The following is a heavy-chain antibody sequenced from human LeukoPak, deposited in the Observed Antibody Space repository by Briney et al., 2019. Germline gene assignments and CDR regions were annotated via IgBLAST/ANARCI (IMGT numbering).Heavy chain of an antibody. CDR2: IYHSGNT. Sequence: SETLSLTCTVSGDSISSGYYWGWIRQPPGKGLEWIGSIYHSGNTYSDSSLKTRVTMSVDTSENQFSLKLTSVTAADTAVYYCARASFPGDPPYYWGQGTLVTVSS. D-gene: IGHD4-17*01. J-gene: IGHJ4*02. CDR3: ARASFPGDPPYY. V-gene: IGHV4-38-2*02. CDR1: GDSISSGYY.